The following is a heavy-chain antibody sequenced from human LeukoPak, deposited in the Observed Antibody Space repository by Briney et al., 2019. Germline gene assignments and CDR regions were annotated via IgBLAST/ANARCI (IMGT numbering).Heavy chain of an antibody. J-gene: IGHJ4*02. CDR2: IIPIFGTA. Sequence: ASVQVSCKAPGGTFSSYAISWVRQAPGQGLEWMGGIIPIFGTANYAQKFQGRVTIAADESTSTAYMELSSLRSEDTAVYYCAREPVPNGGNYYFDYWGQGTLVTVSS. V-gene: IGHV1-69*01. CDR3: AREPVPNGGNYYFDY. CDR1: GGTFSSYA. D-gene: IGHD4-23*01.